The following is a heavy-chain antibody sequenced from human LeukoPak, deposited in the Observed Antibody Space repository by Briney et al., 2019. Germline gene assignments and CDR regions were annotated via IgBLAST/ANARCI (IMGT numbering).Heavy chain of an antibody. CDR1: GYSISSGYY. J-gene: IGHJ4*02. Sequence: KSSETLSLTCAVSGYSISSGYYWGWIRQPPGKGLEWIGSIYHSVATYYNPSLKSRLTISVDTSKNQFSLKLSSVTAADTALYYCVVSSGYYYLDYWGQGAQVTVSS. CDR3: VVSSGYYYLDY. V-gene: IGHV4-38-2*01. D-gene: IGHD3-22*01. CDR2: IYHSVAT.